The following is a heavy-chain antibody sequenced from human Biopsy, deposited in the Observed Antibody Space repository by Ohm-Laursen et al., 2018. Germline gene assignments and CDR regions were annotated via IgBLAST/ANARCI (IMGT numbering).Heavy chain of an antibody. CDR1: GFTFDDYA. Sequence: RSLRLSCAASGFTFDDYAMHWVRQAPGKGLEWVSGISWRSGSRGYADSVKGRFTISRDNAKKLLYLQMNSLRAEDTALYYCAKDVRVKVQLDGMDVWGQGTTVTVSS. CDR3: AKDVRVKVQLDGMDV. V-gene: IGHV3-9*01. D-gene: IGHD1-1*01. CDR2: ISWRSGSR. J-gene: IGHJ6*02.